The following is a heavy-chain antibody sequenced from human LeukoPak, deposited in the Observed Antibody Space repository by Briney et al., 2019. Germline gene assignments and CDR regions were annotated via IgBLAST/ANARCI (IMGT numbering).Heavy chain of an antibody. D-gene: IGHD3-22*01. CDR1: GGSFSGYY. Sequence: NPSETLSLTCAVYGGSFSGYYWSWIRQPPGKGLEWIGEINHSGSTNYNPSLKSRVTISVDTSKNQFSLKLSSVTAADTAMYYCARVGSDDSSGYPIDYWGQGTLVTVSS. CDR3: ARVGSDDSSGYPIDY. J-gene: IGHJ4*02. CDR2: INHSGST. V-gene: IGHV4-34*01.